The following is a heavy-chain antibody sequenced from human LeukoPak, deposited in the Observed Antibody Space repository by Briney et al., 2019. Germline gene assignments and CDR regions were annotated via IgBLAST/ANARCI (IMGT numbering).Heavy chain of an antibody. Sequence: PSETLSLTCTVSGGSISSYYWSWIRQPAGKGLEWIGRIYIRGTTTYNSSLKSRVTISVDTSKNQFSLKLSSVTAADTAVYYCARGYWFYFDYWGQGTLVTVSS. D-gene: IGHD2-8*02. J-gene: IGHJ4*02. CDR2: IYIRGTT. CDR3: ARGYWFYFDY. CDR1: GGSISSYY. V-gene: IGHV4-4*07.